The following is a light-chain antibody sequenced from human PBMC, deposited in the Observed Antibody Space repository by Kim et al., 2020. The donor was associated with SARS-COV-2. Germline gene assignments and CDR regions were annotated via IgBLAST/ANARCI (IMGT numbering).Light chain of an antibody. CDR2: AAS. CDR3: QRSYSTQYT. J-gene: IGKJ2*01. CDR1: QSISSY. V-gene: IGKV1-39*01. Sequence: DIQMTQSPSSLSASVGDRVTITCRASQSISSYLNWYQQKPGKAPKLLIYAASSLQSGVPSRFSGSGSGTDFTLTISSLQPEDFATYYCQRSYSTQYTFGQGTKLEI.